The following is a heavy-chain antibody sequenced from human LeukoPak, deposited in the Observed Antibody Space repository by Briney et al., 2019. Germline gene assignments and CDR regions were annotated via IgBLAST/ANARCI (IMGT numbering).Heavy chain of an antibody. CDR1: AFTFSSYG. J-gene: IGHJ4*02. Sequence: GVCLRLSCAAAAFTFSSYGMLWVRQAPGKGLEWVPYIRFDGSNNYYAASLKGRFTISRDNSKNTLYLQMNSLGVEDTAVYSCARGGVNYASDYWGQGTLVTVSS. CDR2: IRFDGSNN. CDR3: ARGGVNYASDY. D-gene: IGHD1-7*01. V-gene: IGHV3-30*02.